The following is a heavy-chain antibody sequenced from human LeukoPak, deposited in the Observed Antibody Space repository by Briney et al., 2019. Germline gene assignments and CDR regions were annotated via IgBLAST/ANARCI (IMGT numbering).Heavy chain of an antibody. V-gene: IGHV3-23*01. D-gene: IGHD3-22*01. J-gene: IGHJ5*01. CDR2: MCGTAGCT. CDR1: GFTFYMYA. Sequence: GGSLTLSCAASGFTFYMYAMSWVRQAPGKGLEWVASMCGTAGCTFYPDSVKGRFTISRDNSKNILYLQMNSLRAEDTAIYYCAKDRPNFYENSGHYYRRDGDSWGQGTLVTVSS. CDR3: AKDRPNFYENSGHYYRRDGDS.